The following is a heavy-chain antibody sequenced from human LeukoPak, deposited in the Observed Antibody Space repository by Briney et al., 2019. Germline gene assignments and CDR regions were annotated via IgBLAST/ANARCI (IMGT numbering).Heavy chain of an antibody. Sequence: ASVKVSCKASGYIFTGYYMHWVRQAPGQGLEWMGWINPNSGDTNYAQKFQGRVTMTRDTSISTAYMELSRLRSDDTAVYYCARRMAYYYGSEAFDIWGQGTMVTVSS. CDR2: INPNSGDT. J-gene: IGHJ3*02. V-gene: IGHV1-2*02. D-gene: IGHD3-10*01. CDR3: ARRMAYYYGSEAFDI. CDR1: GYIFTGYY.